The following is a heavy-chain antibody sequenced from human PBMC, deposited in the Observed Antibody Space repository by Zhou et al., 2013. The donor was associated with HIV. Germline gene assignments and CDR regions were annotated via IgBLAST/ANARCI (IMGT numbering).Heavy chain of an antibody. J-gene: IGHJ3*02. CDR1: GGSISSGNYY. Sequence: QVQLQESGPGLVKPSQTLSLTCAVSGGSISSGNYYWSWIRQPAGKGLEWIGRIYASGSTKYNPSLKSRVTISIDTSKNQFSLKLSSVTAADTAVYYCARDGYDYSDDWVSGAFDIWGQGTMVTVSS. CDR3: ARDGYDYSDDWVSGAFDI. V-gene: IGHV4-61*02. CDR2: IYASGST. D-gene: IGHD4-17*01.